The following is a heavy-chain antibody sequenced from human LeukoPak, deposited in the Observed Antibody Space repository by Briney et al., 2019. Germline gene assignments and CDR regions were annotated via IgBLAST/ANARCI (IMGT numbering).Heavy chain of an antibody. CDR3: ARGRRYSYGAGYYYYYYMEV. Sequence: SETLSLTCAVYGGSFSGYYWSWIRQPPGKGLEWIGEINHSGSTNYNPSLKSRVTISVDTSKNQFSLKLSSVTAADTAVYYCARGRRYSYGAGYYYYYYMEVWGKGTTVTVSS. D-gene: IGHD5-18*01. V-gene: IGHV4-34*01. CDR1: GGSFSGYY. J-gene: IGHJ6*03. CDR2: INHSGST.